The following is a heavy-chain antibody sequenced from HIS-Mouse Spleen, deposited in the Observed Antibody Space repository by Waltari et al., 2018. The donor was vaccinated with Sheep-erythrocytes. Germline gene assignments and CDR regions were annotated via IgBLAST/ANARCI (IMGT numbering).Heavy chain of an antibody. CDR1: GFTFSSYW. CDR3: ARETEWELSFDY. D-gene: IGHD1-26*01. J-gene: IGHJ4*02. Sequence: EVQLVESGGGLVQPGGSLRLSCAASGFTFSSYWMHWVRQAPGKGLGWGSRINRDGSSTSYADSVKGRFTISRDNAKNTLYLQMNSLRAEDTAVYYCARETEWELSFDYWGQGTLVTVSS. V-gene: IGHV3-74*01. CDR2: INRDGSST.